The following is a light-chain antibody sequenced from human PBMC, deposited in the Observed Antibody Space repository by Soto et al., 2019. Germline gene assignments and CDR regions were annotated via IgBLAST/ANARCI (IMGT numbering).Light chain of an antibody. J-gene: IGLJ2*01. CDR3: CSYAGSSPVV. CDR2: EGS. CDR1: SSDVGSYNL. Sequence: QSALTQPASVSGSPGPSITISCTGTSSDVGSYNLASWYQHHPGKAPKLMIYEGSKRPSGVSNRFSGSKSGNTASLTISGLQAEDEADYYCCSYAGSSPVVFGGGTEVTVL. V-gene: IGLV2-23*01.